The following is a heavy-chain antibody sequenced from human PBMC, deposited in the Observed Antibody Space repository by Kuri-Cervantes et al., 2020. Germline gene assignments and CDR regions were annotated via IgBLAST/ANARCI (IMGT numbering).Heavy chain of an antibody. V-gene: IGHV4-34*01. CDR2: INHSGST. CDR3: ARAAAAAPVAD. D-gene: IGHD6-13*01. CDR1: GGSFSGYY. Sequence: ESLKISCAVYGGSFSGYYWSWIRQPPGKGLEWIGEINHSGSTYYNPSLKSRVTISVDTSKNQFSPKLNSVTAADTAVYYCARAAAAAPVADWGQGTLVTVSS. J-gene: IGHJ4*02.